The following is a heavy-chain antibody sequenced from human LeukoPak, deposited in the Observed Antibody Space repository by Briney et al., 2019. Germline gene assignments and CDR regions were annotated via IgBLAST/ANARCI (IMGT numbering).Heavy chain of an antibody. V-gene: IGHV1-18*01. CDR3: ARDYGYSSGWYSYYYYYMDV. CDR2: ISAYNGNT. J-gene: IGHJ6*03. Sequence: ASVKVSCKASGYTFTSYDISWVRQAPGQGLEWMGWISAYNGNTNYAQKLQGRVTMTTDTSTSTAYMELRSLRSDDTAVYYCARDYGYSSGWYSYYYYYMDVWGKGTTVTISS. CDR1: GYTFTSYD. D-gene: IGHD6-19*01.